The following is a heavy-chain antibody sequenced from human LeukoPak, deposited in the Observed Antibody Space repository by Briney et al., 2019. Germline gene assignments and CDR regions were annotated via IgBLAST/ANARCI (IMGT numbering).Heavy chain of an antibody. CDR3: ARDLWGYFDY. V-gene: IGHV1-69*04. J-gene: IGHJ4*02. CDR1: GGTFTSYA. D-gene: IGHD3-16*01. CDR2: IIPILGIA. Sequence: GASVKVSCKASGGTFTSYAISWVRQAPGQGLEWMGRIIPILGIANYAQKFQGRVTITADKSTSTDYMELSSLRSEDTAVYYCARDLWGYFDYWGQGTLVTVSS.